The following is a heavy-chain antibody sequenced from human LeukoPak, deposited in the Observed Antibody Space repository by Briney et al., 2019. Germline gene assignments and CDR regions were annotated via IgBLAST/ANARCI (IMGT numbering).Heavy chain of an antibody. CDR1: GFTFSDHY. J-gene: IGHJ4*02. D-gene: IGHD5-12*01. V-gene: IGHV3-72*01. CDR3: AKDREYIVATALFDY. Sequence: GGSLRLSCAASGFTFSDHYMDWVRQAPGKGLEWVGRTRNKANSYTTEYAASVKGRFTISRDDSKNSLYLQMNSLRAEDTAVYYCAKDREYIVATALFDYWGQGTLVTVSS. CDR2: TRNKANSYTT.